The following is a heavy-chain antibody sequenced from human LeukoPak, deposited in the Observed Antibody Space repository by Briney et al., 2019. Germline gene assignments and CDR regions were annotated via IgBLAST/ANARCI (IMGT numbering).Heavy chain of an antibody. CDR2: IHYSGST. V-gene: IGHV4-59*08. D-gene: IGHD3-22*01. Sequence: SETLSLTCTVSGGSISSYYWSWIRQSPGKGLEWIGNIHYSGSTHYNPSLESRATISVDTSENQFSLKLSSVTAADTAVYYCARQSISGSSLSYFDYWGQGTLVNVSS. CDR1: GGSISSYY. CDR3: ARQSISGSSLSYFDY. J-gene: IGHJ4*02.